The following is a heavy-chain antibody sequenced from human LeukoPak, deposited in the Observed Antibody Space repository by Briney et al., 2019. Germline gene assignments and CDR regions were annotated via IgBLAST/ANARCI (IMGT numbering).Heavy chain of an antibody. CDR3: ARLSYSSSPDY. CDR2: IYPGDSDT. J-gene: IGHJ4*02. Sequence: GESLKISCKASGYTFTSYWIGWVPQLPGKGLGWMGIIYPGDSDTRYSPSFQGQVTILADKSISTAYLQWSSLKASDTAMYYCARLSYSSSPDYWGQGTLVTVAX. D-gene: IGHD6-6*01. V-gene: IGHV5-51*01. CDR1: GYTFTSYW.